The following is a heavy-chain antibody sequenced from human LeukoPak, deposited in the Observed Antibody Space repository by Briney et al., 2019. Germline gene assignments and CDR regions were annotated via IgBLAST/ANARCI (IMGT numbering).Heavy chain of an antibody. J-gene: IGHJ4*02. Sequence: GGSLRLSCAASGFTFSSYAMSWVRQAPRKGLEWVSVISGIGGITYYSDSVKGRFTISRDNSKNTLYLQMNSLRPDDTAVYYCAKDRYGSVAGTSGDYWGQGTLVTVSS. D-gene: IGHD6-19*01. CDR1: GFTFSSYA. CDR3: AKDRYGSVAGTSGDY. CDR2: ISGIGGIT. V-gene: IGHV3-23*01.